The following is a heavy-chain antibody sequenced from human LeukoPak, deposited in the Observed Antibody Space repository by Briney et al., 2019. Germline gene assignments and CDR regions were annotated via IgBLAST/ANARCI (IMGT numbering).Heavy chain of an antibody. CDR3: ARDSGSSWHYYYYMAV. Sequence: PGGSLRLSCAASGFTFSPYAMHWVRQAPGKGLEWVAVISYDGSNNYYADSVKGRFTISRDNSKNTLYLQMNSLRGEDTAVYYCARDSGSSWHYYYYMAVWGKGTTVTVS. D-gene: IGHD6-13*01. CDR1: GFTFSPYA. V-gene: IGHV3-30*04. J-gene: IGHJ6*03. CDR2: ISYDGSNN.